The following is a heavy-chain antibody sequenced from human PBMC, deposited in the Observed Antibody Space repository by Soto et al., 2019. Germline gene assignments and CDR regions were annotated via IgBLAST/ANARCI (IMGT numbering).Heavy chain of an antibody. Sequence: GGSLRLSCTASGFTFGDYAMSWFRQAPGKGLEWVGFIRSKAYGGTTEYAASVKGRFTISRDDSKSIAYLQMNSLKTEDTAVYYCTRTIYDSSGYFGYWGQGTLVTVSS. CDR2: IRSKAYGGTT. CDR1: GFTFGDYA. J-gene: IGHJ4*02. D-gene: IGHD3-22*01. V-gene: IGHV3-49*03. CDR3: TRTIYDSSGYFGY.